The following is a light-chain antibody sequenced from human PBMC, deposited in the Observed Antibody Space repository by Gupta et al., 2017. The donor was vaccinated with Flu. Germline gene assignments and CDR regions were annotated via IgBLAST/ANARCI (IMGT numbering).Light chain of an antibody. Sequence: RVTCSCRASQRVSTRYLAWYQKKPGQPPRLLIYGASTRAAAVPDRFSGSGSETDFTLTISGLEPEDFAVYYCQQYATSPWTFGQGTKLEI. V-gene: IGKV3-20*01. CDR1: QRVSTRY. CDR3: QQYATSPWT. J-gene: IGKJ2*01. CDR2: GAS.